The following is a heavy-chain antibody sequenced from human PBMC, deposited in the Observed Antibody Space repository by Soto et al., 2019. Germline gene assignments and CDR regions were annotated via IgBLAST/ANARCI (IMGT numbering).Heavy chain of an antibody. CDR3: ARADPDASVGY. CDR1: GGSMSSHY. J-gene: IGHJ4*02. D-gene: IGHD3-16*01. CDR2: ISYSGST. V-gene: IGHV4-59*11. Sequence: QVQLQESGPGLVKPSETLSLTCTVSGGSMSSHYWTWLRQPPGKGLEWIGYISYSGSTYYNPSLKSRVTMSADTSRNQFSLKLSSVIAADTAVDYCARADPDASVGYWGQGTLVTVSS.